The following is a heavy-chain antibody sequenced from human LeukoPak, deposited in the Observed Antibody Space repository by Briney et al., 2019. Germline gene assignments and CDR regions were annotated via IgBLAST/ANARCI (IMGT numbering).Heavy chain of an antibody. CDR2: INPSGGST. CDR1: GYTFTGYY. J-gene: IGHJ4*02. V-gene: IGHV1-46*01. Sequence: ASVKVSCKASGYTFTGYYMHWVRQAPGLGLEWMGIINPSGGSTSYAQKFQGRVTMTRDMSTSTVYMELSSLRAEDTAVYYCARDRGGGSCLSCGTRIDYWGQGTLVTVSS. D-gene: IGHD2-15*01. CDR3: ARDRGGGSCLSCGTRIDY.